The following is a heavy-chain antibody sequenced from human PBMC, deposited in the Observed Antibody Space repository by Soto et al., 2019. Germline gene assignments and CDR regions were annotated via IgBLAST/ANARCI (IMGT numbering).Heavy chain of an antibody. J-gene: IGHJ6*02. CDR3: ARQTYCSGGSCYGTYYYYYGMDV. V-gene: IGHV5-10-1*01. CDR1: GYSFTSYG. Sequence: PGEPMKIPSKGSGYSFTSYGISWVRQMPGKGLEWMGRIDPSDSYTNYSPSFQGHVTISADKSISTAYLQWSSLKASDTAMYYCARQTYCSGGSCYGTYYYYYGMDVWGQGTTVTVSS. D-gene: IGHD2-15*01. CDR2: IDPSDSYT.